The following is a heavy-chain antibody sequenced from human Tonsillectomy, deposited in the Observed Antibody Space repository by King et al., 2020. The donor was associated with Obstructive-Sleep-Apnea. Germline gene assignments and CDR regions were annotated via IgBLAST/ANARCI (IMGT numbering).Heavy chain of an antibody. CDR2: ISGSGGST. Sequence: EVQLVESGGGLVQPGGSLRVSCAASGFTFSSYAMNWVRQAPGKVLEWVSAISGSGGSTYYADSVKGRFTISRDNSKHTLYLQMNSLRADDTALYYCAKDIGTGYHYYGMDVWGQGTTVTVSS. D-gene: IGHD3/OR15-3a*01. V-gene: IGHV3-23*04. CDR1: GFTFSSYA. CDR3: AKDIGTGYHYYGMDV. J-gene: IGHJ6*02.